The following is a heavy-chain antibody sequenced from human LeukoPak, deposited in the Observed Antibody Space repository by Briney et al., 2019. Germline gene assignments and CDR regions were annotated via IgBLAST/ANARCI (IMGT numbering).Heavy chain of an antibody. J-gene: IGHJ6*03. V-gene: IGHV3-30*02. CDR3: AKGPSGYCIGGSCYYNYHYMAS. D-gene: IGHD2-15*01. CDR1: GFTFSSYG. Sequence: GGSLRLSCAASGFTFSSYGMHWVRQAPGKGLEWVAFIRYDGSKKYYADSVKGRFTISRDNSKSTLYLQMNSLRAEDTAVYYCAKGPSGYCIGGSCYYNYHYMASGAKGPRSPSP. CDR2: IRYDGSKK.